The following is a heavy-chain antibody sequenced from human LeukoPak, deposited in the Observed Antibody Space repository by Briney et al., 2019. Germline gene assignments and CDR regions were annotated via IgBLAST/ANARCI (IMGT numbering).Heavy chain of an antibody. Sequence: PGRSLRLSCAASGFMFSSYGMHWVRQAPGSGLEWVAAIWHHGSTKSYADSVKGRFTISRDNSKNTLYLQMSSLRAEDTALYYCAREIRYFDGANVNFDCWGQGTLVTVSS. V-gene: IGHV3-33*01. J-gene: IGHJ4*02. D-gene: IGHD3-9*01. CDR2: IWHHGSTK. CDR1: GFMFSSYG. CDR3: AREIRYFDGANVNFDC.